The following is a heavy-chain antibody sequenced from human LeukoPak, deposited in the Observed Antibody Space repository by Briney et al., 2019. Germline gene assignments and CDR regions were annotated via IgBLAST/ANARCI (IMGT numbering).Heavy chain of an antibody. J-gene: IGHJ5*02. Sequence: KSSETLSLTCTVSGGSISSYYWSWIRQPPGKGLEWIGYIYYSGSTNYNPSLKSRVTISVDTSKNQFSLKLSSVTAADTAVYYCARQEPNWFDPWGQGTLVTVSS. CDR1: GGSISSYY. V-gene: IGHV4-59*08. CDR3: ARQEPNWFDP. CDR2: IYYSGST. D-gene: IGHD1-26*01.